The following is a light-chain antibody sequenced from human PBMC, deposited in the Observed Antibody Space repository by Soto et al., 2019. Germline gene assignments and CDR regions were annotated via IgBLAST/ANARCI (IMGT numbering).Light chain of an antibody. CDR3: QQYYNIPWT. Sequence: DIVMTQSPDSLAVSPGERATITCKSSQSVFYSSKSKNSVAWYQQKPGQPPKLLIYWASSRETGVPDRFSGGGSATDSPLTSSVVPADDGAVYCSQQYYNIPWTFGQGTKVEVK. CDR1: QSVFYSSKSKNS. J-gene: IGKJ1*01. CDR2: WAS. V-gene: IGKV4-1*01.